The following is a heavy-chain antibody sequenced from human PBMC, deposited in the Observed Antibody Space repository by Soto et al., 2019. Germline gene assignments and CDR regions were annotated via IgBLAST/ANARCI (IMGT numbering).Heavy chain of an antibody. V-gene: IGHV1-18*01. D-gene: IGHD3-3*01. J-gene: IGHJ6*02. CDR1: GYTFTSYG. CDR3: ARFQRYDFWDYSCYYYGMDV. CDR2: ISAYNGNT. Sequence: GASVKVSCKASGYTFTSYGISWVRQAPGQGLEWMGWISAYNGNTNYAQKLQGRVTMTTDTSTSTAYMELRSLRSDDTAVYYCARFQRYDFWDYSCYYYGMDVWGQGTTVTVSS.